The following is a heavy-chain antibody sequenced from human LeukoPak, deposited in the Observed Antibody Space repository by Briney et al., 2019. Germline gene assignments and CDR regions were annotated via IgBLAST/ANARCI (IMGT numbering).Heavy chain of an antibody. CDR3: ARERGDDYGDYVGY. CDR1: GGSISSGGYY. J-gene: IGHJ4*02. Sequence: SETLSLTCTVSGGSISSGGYYWSWIRQHPGKGLEWIGYIYYSGSTYYNPSLKSRVTISVDTSKNQFSPKLSSVTAADTAVYYCARERGDDYGDYVGYWGQGTLVTVSS. D-gene: IGHD4-17*01. CDR2: IYYSGST. V-gene: IGHV4-31*03.